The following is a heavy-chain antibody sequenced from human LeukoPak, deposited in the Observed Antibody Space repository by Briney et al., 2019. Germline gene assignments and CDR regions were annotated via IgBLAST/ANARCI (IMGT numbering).Heavy chain of an antibody. D-gene: IGHD3-22*01. CDR3: ARQAYDSSGYYSYNWFDP. CDR2: IYYSGST. Sequence: SQTLSLTCTVSGGSISSGGYYWSWIRQHPGKGLEWIGYIYYSGSTNYNPSLKSRVTISVDTSKNQFSLKLSSVTAADTAVYYCARQAYDSSGYYSYNWFDPWGQGTLVTVSS. CDR1: GGSISSGGYY. J-gene: IGHJ5*02. V-gene: IGHV4-31*03.